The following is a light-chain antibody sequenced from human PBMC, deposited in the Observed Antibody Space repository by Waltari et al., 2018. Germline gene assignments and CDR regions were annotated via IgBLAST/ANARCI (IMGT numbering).Light chain of an antibody. CDR1: QSVLYHSNHRNQ. V-gene: IGKV4-1*01. CDR3: QQFYSSPRT. Sequence: DIVLTQSPDSLAVSLGERATINCKSSQSVLYHSNHRNQLAWYQQKPGQPPKLLIYWASTRASGVPDLFSGSGSGTDFTLTISSLQAEDVAVYFCQQFYSSPRTFGQGTKVEIK. CDR2: WAS. J-gene: IGKJ1*01.